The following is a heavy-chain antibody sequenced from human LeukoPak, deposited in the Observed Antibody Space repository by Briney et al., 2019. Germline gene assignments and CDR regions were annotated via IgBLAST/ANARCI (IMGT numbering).Heavy chain of an antibody. D-gene: IGHD2-2*01. CDR2: IYSGGST. CDR3: AKDAAIVVVPAVSYYMDV. Sequence: GGSLRLSCAASGFTVSSNYMSWVRQAPGKGLEWVSVIYSGGSTYYADSVKGRFTISRDNSKNSLYLQMNSLRTEDTALYYCAKDAAIVVVPAVSYYMDVWGKGTTVTVSS. J-gene: IGHJ6*03. CDR1: GFTVSSNY. V-gene: IGHV3-53*05.